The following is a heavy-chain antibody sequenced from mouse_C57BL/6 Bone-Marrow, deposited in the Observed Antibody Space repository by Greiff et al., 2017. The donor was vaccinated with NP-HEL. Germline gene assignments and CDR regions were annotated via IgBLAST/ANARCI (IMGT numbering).Heavy chain of an antibody. J-gene: IGHJ4*01. CDR1: GFTFSSYG. Sequence: EVKLVESGGDLVKPGGSLKLSCAASGFTFSSYGMSWVRQTPDKRLEWVATISSGGSYTYYPDSVKGRFTISRDNAKNTLYLQMSSLKSEDTAMYYCARRAGKGAMDYWGQGTSVTVSS. CDR3: ARRAGKGAMDY. V-gene: IGHV5-6*02. CDR2: ISSGGSYT.